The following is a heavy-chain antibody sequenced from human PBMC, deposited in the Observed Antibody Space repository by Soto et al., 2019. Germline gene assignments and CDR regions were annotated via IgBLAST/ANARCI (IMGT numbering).Heavy chain of an antibody. D-gene: IGHD2-2*01. CDR2: IYTNGST. V-gene: IGHV4-4*07. CDR3: ARVCSTNRCSAYPHYYGLFV. J-gene: IGHJ6*02. Sequence: QVQLQESGPGLVKPSETLSLTCTVSGVSISTYNWNWIRQPAGKGLEWVGRIYTNGSTNYNPSLKSRVTMSIDTSKNQFSLMLSPVTAADMAVYYWARVCSTNRCSAYPHYYGLFVWGLGTTVTVSS. CDR1: GVSISTYN.